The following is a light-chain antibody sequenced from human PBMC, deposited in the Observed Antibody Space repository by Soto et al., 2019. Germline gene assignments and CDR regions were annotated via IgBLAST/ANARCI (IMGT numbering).Light chain of an antibody. V-gene: IGLV2-8*01. CDR1: SSDVGGYNY. CDR2: EVS. J-gene: IGLJ1*01. CDR3: SLYSGTNYHYV. Sequence: QSVLTQPPSASGSFGQSVTISCTGTSSDVGGYNYVSWYQQHPGKAPKLMIYEVSERPSGVPDRFSGSKSGNTASLTVSGLQADDEADYYRSLYSGTNYHYVFGTGTKAPS.